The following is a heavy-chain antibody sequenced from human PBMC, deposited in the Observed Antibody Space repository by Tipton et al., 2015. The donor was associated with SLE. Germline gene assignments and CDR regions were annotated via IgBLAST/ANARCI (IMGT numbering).Heavy chain of an antibody. J-gene: IGHJ6*03. CDR3: ARDRTDSSSSLKYYDYYYYMDV. V-gene: IGHV1-69*09. D-gene: IGHD6-6*01. Sequence: QLVQSGAEVKKPGSSVKVSCKASGGTFSSYTISWVRQAPGQVLEWIGRFIPILGLANYAQKFQGRVTITADKSASTAYMELSSLRSEDTAVYYCARDRTDSSSSLKYYDYYYYMDVWGKGTTVTVSS. CDR2: FIPILGLA. CDR1: GGTFSSYT.